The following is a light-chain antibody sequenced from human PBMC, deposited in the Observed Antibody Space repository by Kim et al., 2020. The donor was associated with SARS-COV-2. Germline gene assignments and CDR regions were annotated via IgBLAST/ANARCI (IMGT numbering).Light chain of an antibody. V-gene: IGKV1-5*03. Sequence: DIQMTQSPSTLSASVGDRVTITCRASQSLSSWLAWYQQKPGKAPKLLIYKASSLESGVPSRFRGSGSGTEFTLTISSLQPDDFATYYFQRYNSYPCTFGQGAKVDIK. CDR1: QSLSSW. J-gene: IGKJ1*01. CDR2: KAS. CDR3: QRYNSYPCT.